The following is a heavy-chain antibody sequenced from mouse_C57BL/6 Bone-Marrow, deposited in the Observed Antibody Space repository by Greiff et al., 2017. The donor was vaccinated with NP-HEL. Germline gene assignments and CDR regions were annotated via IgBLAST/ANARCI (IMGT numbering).Heavy chain of an antibody. J-gene: IGHJ3*01. CDR3: ASFYYDWFAY. CDR1: GFTFSDYY. CDR2: INYDGSST. Sequence: DVKLQESEGGLVQPGSSMKLSCTASGFTFSDYYMAWVRQVPEKGLEWVANINYDGSSTYYLDSLKSRFIISRDNAKNILYLQMSSLKSEDTATYYCASFYYDWFAYWGQGTLVTVSA. D-gene: IGHD2-4*01. V-gene: IGHV5-16*01.